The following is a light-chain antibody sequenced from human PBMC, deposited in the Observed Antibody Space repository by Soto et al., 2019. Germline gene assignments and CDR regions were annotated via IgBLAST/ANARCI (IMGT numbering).Light chain of an antibody. V-gene: IGKV3-20*01. J-gene: IGKJ1*01. CDR2: GAS. Sequence: EIVLTQSPGTLSLSPGERPTLSCRASRSVSSDYLAWYQQKPGQAPRLLIHGASTRATDIPDRFSGSGSGTDFTLTINRLEPEDFAVFYCQQYGNTPWTFGQGTKVDIK. CDR1: RSVSSDY. CDR3: QQYGNTPWT.